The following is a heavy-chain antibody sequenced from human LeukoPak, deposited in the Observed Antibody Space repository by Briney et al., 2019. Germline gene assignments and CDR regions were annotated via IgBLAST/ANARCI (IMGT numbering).Heavy chain of an antibody. V-gene: IGHV4-4*07. CDR1: GGSISSYY. J-gene: IGHJ4*02. Sequence: PSETLSLTCTVSGGSISSYYWTWIRQPAGKGLEWIGRIYTSGNTGYNPSLKSRVTMSVGTSKNQFSLNLSSVTAADTAVYYCARVDLRAAFFDYWGQGTLVTVSS. CDR2: IYTSGNT. CDR3: ARVDLRAAFFDY. D-gene: IGHD2-15*01.